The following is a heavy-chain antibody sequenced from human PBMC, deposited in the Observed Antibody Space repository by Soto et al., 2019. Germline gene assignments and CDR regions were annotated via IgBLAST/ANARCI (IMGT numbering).Heavy chain of an antibody. CDR1: GGSISSGGYY. V-gene: IGHV4-31*03. CDR2: IYYSGST. Sequence: TLSLTCTVSGGSISSGGYYWSWIRQHPGKGLEWIGYIYYSGSTYYNPSLKSRVTISVDTSKNQFSLKLSSVTAADTAVYYCARGVVVTAIHIDYWGQGTLVTVSS. D-gene: IGHD2-21*02. J-gene: IGHJ4*02. CDR3: ARGVVVTAIHIDY.